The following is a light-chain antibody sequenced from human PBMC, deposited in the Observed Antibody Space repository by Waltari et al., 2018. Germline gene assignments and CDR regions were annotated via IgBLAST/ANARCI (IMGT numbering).Light chain of an antibody. Sequence: EIVMTQSPATLSVAPGERATLSCRASQRVSSNLAWYQQKPGQAPRLPIHGASTRATGIPARFSGSGSGKEFTLTISSLQSEDFAVYYCQQYNNWPPGAFGQGTKVEIK. CDR2: GAS. J-gene: IGKJ1*01. CDR1: QRVSSN. CDR3: QQYNNWPPGA. V-gene: IGKV3-15*01.